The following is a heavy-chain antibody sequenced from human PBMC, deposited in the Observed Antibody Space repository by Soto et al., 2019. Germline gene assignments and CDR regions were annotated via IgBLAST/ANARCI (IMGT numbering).Heavy chain of an antibody. CDR2: IWYDGSNK. V-gene: IGHV3-33*01. J-gene: IGHJ4*02. CDR3: ARDPRDGYNAGYFDY. Sequence: GGSLRLSYAASGFTFSSYGMHWVRQAPGKGLEWVAVIWYDGSNKYYADSVKGRFTISRDNSKNTLYLQMNSLRAEDTAVYYCARDPRDGYNAGYFDYWGQGTLVTVSS. CDR1: GFTFSSYG. D-gene: IGHD5-12*01.